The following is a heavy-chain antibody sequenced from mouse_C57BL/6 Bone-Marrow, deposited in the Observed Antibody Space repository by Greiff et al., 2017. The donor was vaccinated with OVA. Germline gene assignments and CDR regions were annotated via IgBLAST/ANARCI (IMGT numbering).Heavy chain of an antibody. CDR3: ARRDYYGSREVSYWYFDV. CDR2: IYLRSGIL. CDR1: GYTFTSSG. D-gene: IGHD1-1*01. Sequence: VQLVESGAELARPGASVKLSCKASGYTFTSSGISWVKQRPGQGLEWIGVIYLRSGILYYNEKFKGKAPLTADKSSSTAYMERRSLTSEDSAGHFCARRDYYGSREVSYWYFDVWGTGTTVTVSS. J-gene: IGHJ1*03. V-gene: IGHV1-81*01.